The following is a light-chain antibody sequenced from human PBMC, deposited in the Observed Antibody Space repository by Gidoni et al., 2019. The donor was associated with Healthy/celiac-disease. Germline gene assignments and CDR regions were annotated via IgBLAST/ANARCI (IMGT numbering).Light chain of an antibody. V-gene: IGKV3-11*01. CDR1: QSVSSY. Sequence: IVLTQSPATLSLSPGERATLSCRASQSVSSYLAWYQQKPGQAPRLLIYDASNRATGIPARFSGSGSGTDFTLTISSLEPEDFAVYYCQQRSNWGGPFGPGTKVDIK. CDR2: DAS. J-gene: IGKJ3*01. CDR3: QQRSNWGGP.